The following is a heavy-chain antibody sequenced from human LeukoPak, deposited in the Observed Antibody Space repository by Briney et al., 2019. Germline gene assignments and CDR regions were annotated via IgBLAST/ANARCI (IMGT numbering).Heavy chain of an antibody. D-gene: IGHD2-21*01. CDR3: ARDLTCCGGDCF. CDR1: GVTFSTYW. CDR2: INQGGSAK. Sequence: GGSLRLSCAASGVTFSTYWMTWVRQAPGKGLEYVANINQGGSAKYYVDSVKGRFTISRDNAKNSLYLQMNILRAEDTAVYYCARDLTCCGGDCFWGQGTLVTVSS. J-gene: IGHJ4*02. V-gene: IGHV3-7*01.